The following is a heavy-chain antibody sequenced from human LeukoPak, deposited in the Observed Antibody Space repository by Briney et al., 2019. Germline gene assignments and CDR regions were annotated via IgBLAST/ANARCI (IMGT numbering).Heavy chain of an antibody. CDR3: TRMDSYYYYGMDV. D-gene: IGHD3/OR15-3a*01. Sequence: IRSKAYGGTTEYAASVKGRFTISRDDSKSIAYLQMNSLKTEDTAVYYCTRMDSYYYYGMDVWGQGTAVTVSS. CDR2: IRSKAYGGTT. J-gene: IGHJ6*02. V-gene: IGHV3-49*02.